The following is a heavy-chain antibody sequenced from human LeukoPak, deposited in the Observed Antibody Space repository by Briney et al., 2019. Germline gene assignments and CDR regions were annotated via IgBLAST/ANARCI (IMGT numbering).Heavy chain of an antibody. CDR2: ISSSSSYI. CDR3: AGHYYGSGSYPTIFDY. V-gene: IGHV3-21*01. CDR1: GFTFSSYS. J-gene: IGHJ4*02. D-gene: IGHD3-10*01. Sequence: GGSLRLSCAASGFTFSSYSMNWVRQAPGKGLEWVSSISSSSSYIYYADSVKGRFTISRDNAKNSLYLQMNSLRAEDTAVYYCAGHYYGSGSYPTIFDYWGQGTLVTVSS.